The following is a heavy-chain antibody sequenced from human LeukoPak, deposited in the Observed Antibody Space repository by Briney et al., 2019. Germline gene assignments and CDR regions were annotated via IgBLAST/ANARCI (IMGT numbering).Heavy chain of an antibody. V-gene: IGHV4-39*01. Sequence: GSLRLSCAASGFTFSSYWMSWVRQAPGKGLEWIGSIYYSGSTYYNPSLKSRVTIFVDTSKNQFSLKLSSVTAADTAVYYCARRAYYDYVWGSYRYSTSYYFDCWGQGTLVTVSS. CDR2: IYYSGST. D-gene: IGHD3-16*02. J-gene: IGHJ4*02. CDR1: GFTFSSYW. CDR3: ARRAYYDYVWGSYRYSTSYYFDC.